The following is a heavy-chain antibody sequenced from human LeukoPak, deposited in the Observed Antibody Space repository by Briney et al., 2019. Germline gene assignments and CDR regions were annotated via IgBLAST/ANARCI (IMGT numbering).Heavy chain of an antibody. V-gene: IGHV3-23*01. J-gene: IGHJ4*02. Sequence: GGSLRLSCAASGFTFSSYAMRWVRQAPGKGLEWVSAISSSGDSTIHAGSVKGRFTISRDNSKNTVYLQMNSLRAEDTAVYYCATEPGDYVPYWGQGTLVTVSS. CDR2: ISSSGDST. CDR1: GFTFSSYA. D-gene: IGHD4-17*01. CDR3: ATEPGDYVPY.